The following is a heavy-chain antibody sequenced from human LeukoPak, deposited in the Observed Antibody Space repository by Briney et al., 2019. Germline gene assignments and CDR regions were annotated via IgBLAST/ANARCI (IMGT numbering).Heavy chain of an antibody. Sequence: SETLSLTCAVYVGSFSGYSWTWIRQPPGKGLEWIGEINHSGSTNYNPSLKSRVTISVDTSKNQFSLKLTSVTAADTAVYYCARGREVVVAAIIHYFDYWGQGTLVTVSS. CDR2: INHSGST. CDR3: ARGREVVVAAIIHYFDY. V-gene: IGHV4-34*01. D-gene: IGHD2-15*01. CDR1: VGSFSGYS. J-gene: IGHJ4*02.